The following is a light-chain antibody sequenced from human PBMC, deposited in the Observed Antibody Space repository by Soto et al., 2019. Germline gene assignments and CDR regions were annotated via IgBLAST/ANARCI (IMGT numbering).Light chain of an antibody. V-gene: IGKV1-27*01. CDR2: AAS. Sequence: DIQMTQSPSSLSASVGDRVTITCRASQGISNFLAWYQHKPGKVPKLLIYAASTLQLGVPSRLSGSGSGTDFTLTISSLQAEDVATYYCQKYKSAPSLAFGGGTKVEIK. J-gene: IGKJ4*01. CDR3: QKYKSAPSLA. CDR1: QGISNF.